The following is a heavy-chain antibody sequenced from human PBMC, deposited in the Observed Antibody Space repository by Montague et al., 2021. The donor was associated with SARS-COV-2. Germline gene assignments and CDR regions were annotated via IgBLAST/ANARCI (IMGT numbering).Heavy chain of an antibody. CDR2: LAYAGRT. J-gene: IGHJ4*02. Sequence: SETLSLTCTVSGGSISSPDYYWGWIRQSPGKGLEWIGSLAYAGRTYYNPSLRRRVSFSRDTPKNHFSLSLNSVTAADTAVYFCARQLPAYCSTGRCYPYYFDVWGQGALVTVSS. CDR3: ARQLPAYCSTGRCYPYYFDV. D-gene: IGHD2-15*01. CDR1: GGSISSPDYY. V-gene: IGHV4-39*01.